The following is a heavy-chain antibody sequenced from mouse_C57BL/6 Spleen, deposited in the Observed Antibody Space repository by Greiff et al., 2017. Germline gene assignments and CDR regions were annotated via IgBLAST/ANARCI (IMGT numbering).Heavy chain of an antibody. Sequence: VQLQQSGAELVRPGASVTLSCKASGYTFTDYEMHWVKQTPVHGLEWIGAIDPETGGTAYNQKFKGKAILTADKSSSTAYMELRSLTSEDSAVYYCTRRYGSSYVGYFDVWGTGTTVTVSS. CDR2: IDPETGGT. CDR1: GYTFTDYE. V-gene: IGHV1-15*01. D-gene: IGHD1-1*01. CDR3: TRRYGSSYVGYFDV. J-gene: IGHJ1*03.